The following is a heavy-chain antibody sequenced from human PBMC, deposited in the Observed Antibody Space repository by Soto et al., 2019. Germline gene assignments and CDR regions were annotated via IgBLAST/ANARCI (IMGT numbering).Heavy chain of an antibody. D-gene: IGHD5-12*01. CDR1: GATLNTFINYG. V-gene: IGHV1-69*12. CDR2: IIPVFGAA. Sequence: QVQLVQSGAEVKKPGSSVRVSCKASGATLNTFINYGITWVRQAPGQGLEWMGGIIPVFGAANHAQKLQDRVTISADEXTXTXXMELSNLTSEDTAVYYSARGVATKIIVLMYEALATWGQGPMVPVSS. CDR3: ARGVATKIIVLMYEALAT. J-gene: IGHJ3*01.